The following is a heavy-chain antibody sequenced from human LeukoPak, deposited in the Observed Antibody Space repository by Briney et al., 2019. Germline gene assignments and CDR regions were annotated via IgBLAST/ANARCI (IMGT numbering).Heavy chain of an antibody. V-gene: IGHV3-72*01. CDR1: GFTFSDHY. J-gene: IGHJ6*02. Sequence: GGSLRLSCATSGFTFSDHYMDWVRQAPGKGLEWVGRTRNKAKSYTTEYAASVKGRFTISRDDSKNSLYLQMNSLKTEDTAVHYCVSAYYYSGMDVWGQGTTVTVSS. CDR2: TRNKAKSYTT. CDR3: VSAYYYSGMDV.